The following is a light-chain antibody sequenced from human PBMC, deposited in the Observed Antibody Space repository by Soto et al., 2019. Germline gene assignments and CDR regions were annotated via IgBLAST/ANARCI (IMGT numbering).Light chain of an antibody. V-gene: IGLV1-44*01. Sequence: QSVLTQPPSASGTPGQTVTISCSGSRSNVGRNAVSWYQQVPGMAPKLLVFATNKRPSGVRDRFSGSASGASASLAISGLQSEDEADYYCAAWDDTLNGPLFGGGTKLTVL. CDR2: ATN. CDR1: RSNVGRNA. CDR3: AAWDDTLNGPL. J-gene: IGLJ2*01.